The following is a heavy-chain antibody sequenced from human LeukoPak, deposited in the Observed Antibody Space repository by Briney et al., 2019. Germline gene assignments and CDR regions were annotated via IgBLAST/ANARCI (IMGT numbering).Heavy chain of an antibody. D-gene: IGHD6-19*01. J-gene: IGHJ4*02. Sequence: SGGSLRLSCAASGFTFSSYSMNWVRQAPGKGLEWVSSISSSSSYIYYADSVKGRFTISRDNAKNSLYLQMNSLRAEDTAVYYCAKAVAGTQPFDYWGQGTLVTVSS. CDR2: ISSSSSYI. CDR1: GFTFSSYS. V-gene: IGHV3-21*01. CDR3: AKAVAGTQPFDY.